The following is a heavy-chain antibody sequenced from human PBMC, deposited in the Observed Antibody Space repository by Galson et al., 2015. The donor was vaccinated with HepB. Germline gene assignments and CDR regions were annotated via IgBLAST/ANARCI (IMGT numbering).Heavy chain of an antibody. J-gene: IGHJ6*03. CDR1: GFTFSNYA. CDR3: AKTHITMLRRPGYMDV. Sequence: SLRLSCAASGFTFSNYAMSWVRQAPGKGLEWVSIISGSGATTYYADSVKGRFTISRDNPKNTLYLQMNSLRAEDTAIYYCAKTHITMLRRPGYMDVWGKGTTVTVSS. V-gene: IGHV3-23*01. CDR2: ISGSGATT. D-gene: IGHD3-16*01.